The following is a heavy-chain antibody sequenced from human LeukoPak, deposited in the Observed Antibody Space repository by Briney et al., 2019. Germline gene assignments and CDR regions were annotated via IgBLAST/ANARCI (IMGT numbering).Heavy chain of an antibody. Sequence: GGSLRLSCAASGFTFSNARMSWVRQAPGKGLEWGGRIKSKSDGGTTDYAAPVKGRFTISRDDSKNTLYMHMNSLKTEDTAVYYCTSEEQWLARKFFDYWGQGTLVTVSS. CDR3: TSEEQWLARKFFDY. CDR1: GFTFSNAR. V-gene: IGHV3-15*01. D-gene: IGHD6-19*01. CDR2: IKSKSDGGTT. J-gene: IGHJ4*02.